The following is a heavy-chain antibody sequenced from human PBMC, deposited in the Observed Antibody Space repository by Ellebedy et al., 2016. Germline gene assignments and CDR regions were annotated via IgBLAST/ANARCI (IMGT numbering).Heavy chain of an antibody. Sequence: GGSLRLSXAVSGLTFSNFFMSWVRQAPGKGLEWVATISANGDKRDLADSVQGRFTISRDNSKDTLYLHMGSLKAEDTAVYYCAKDRDDYGDYVFDYWGQGTLVTVSS. CDR3: AKDRDDYGDYVFDY. J-gene: IGHJ4*02. V-gene: IGHV3-23*01. CDR2: ISANGDKR. CDR1: GLTFSNFF. D-gene: IGHD4-17*01.